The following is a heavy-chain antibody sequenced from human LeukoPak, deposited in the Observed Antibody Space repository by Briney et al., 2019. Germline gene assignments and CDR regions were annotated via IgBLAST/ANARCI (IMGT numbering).Heavy chain of an antibody. V-gene: IGHV3-9*01. Sequence: PGRSLRLSCAASGFTFDDYAMHWVRQAPGKGLEWVSGISWNSGSIGYADSVKGRFTISRDNAKNSLYLQMNSLRAEDTALYYCAKVPSGSYYVNWFDPWGQGTLVTVSS. CDR3: AKVPSGSYYVNWFDP. J-gene: IGHJ5*02. CDR1: GFTFDDYA. D-gene: IGHD1-26*01. CDR2: ISWNSGSI.